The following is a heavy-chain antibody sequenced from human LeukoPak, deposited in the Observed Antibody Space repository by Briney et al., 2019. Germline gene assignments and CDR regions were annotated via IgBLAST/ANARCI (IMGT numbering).Heavy chain of an antibody. CDR1: GHTFTSYY. CDR2: INPSGGST. CDR3: ARVPWSELQNWFDP. D-gene: IGHD1-26*01. Sequence: ASVTVSCKASGHTFTSYYLYWVRQAPGQGLEWMGIINPSGGSTSYAQKFQGRVTMTRDTSTSTVYMELSSLRSEDTAVYYCARVPWSELQNWFDPWGQGTLVTVSS. J-gene: IGHJ5*02. V-gene: IGHV1-46*01.